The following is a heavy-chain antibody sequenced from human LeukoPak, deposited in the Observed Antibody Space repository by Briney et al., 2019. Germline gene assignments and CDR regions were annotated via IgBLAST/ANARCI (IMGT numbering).Heavy chain of an antibody. D-gene: IGHD2-2*01. V-gene: IGHV1-18*01. Sequence: ASVKVSCKTSGYTFTRYGISWVRQAPGQGLEWMGWISAYEGNTKYAQKVQGRVSMTTDTSTSTAYMELRSLISDDTAVYCWSIDNAVIPAEIAEYWGQGTQVTVSS. CDR1: GYTFTRYG. J-gene: IGHJ4*01. CDR2: ISAYEGNT. CDR3: SIDNAVIPAEIAEY.